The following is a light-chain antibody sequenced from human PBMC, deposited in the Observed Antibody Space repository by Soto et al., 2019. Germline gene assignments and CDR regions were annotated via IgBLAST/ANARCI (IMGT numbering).Light chain of an antibody. V-gene: IGKV3-20*01. Sequence: EIGLTQSPGTLSLSPGERATLSCRASQSGSGSYLAWYQQKPGQAPRLLIYGASTRSTGIPDRFSGSGSRTDLTLTISRLEPEDFAGYYCHQSGSSPLTFGGGNEVEFK. CDR1: QSGSGSY. J-gene: IGKJ4*01. CDR3: HQSGSSPLT. CDR2: GAS.